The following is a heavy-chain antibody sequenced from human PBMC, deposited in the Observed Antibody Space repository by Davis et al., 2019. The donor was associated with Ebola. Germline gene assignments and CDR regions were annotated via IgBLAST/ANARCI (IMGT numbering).Heavy chain of an antibody. Sequence: SETLSLTCAVYGGSFSGYYWSWNRQPPGKGLEWIGEINHSGSTNYNPSLKSRVTISVDTSKNQFSLKLSSVTAADTAVYYCASGGYYGQRTFDIRGQGTMVTVSS. CDR2: INHSGST. J-gene: IGHJ3*02. V-gene: IGHV4-34*01. D-gene: IGHD3-10*01. CDR1: GGSFSGYY. CDR3: ASGGYYGQRTFDI.